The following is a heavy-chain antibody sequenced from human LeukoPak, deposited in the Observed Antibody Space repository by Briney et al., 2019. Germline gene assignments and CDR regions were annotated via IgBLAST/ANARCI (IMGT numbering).Heavy chain of an antibody. Sequence: ASVKVSCKASGYTFTGYYMHWVRQAPGQGLEWMGWINPNSGGTNYAQKFQGRVTMTRDTSISTAYMELSRLRSDDTAVYYCARDLRRDGYNRKIFGYWGQGTLVTVSS. CDR2: INPNSGGT. J-gene: IGHJ4*02. D-gene: IGHD5-24*01. CDR3: ARDLRRDGYNRKIFGY. V-gene: IGHV1-2*02. CDR1: GYTFTGYY.